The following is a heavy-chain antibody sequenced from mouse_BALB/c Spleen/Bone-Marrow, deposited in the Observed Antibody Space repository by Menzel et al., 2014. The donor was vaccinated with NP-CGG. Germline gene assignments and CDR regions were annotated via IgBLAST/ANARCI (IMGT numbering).Heavy chain of an antibody. CDR1: GYTFTIYW. CDR2: IYPGNNDT. Sequence: EVQLQQSGTVLARPGASVKMSCKASGYTFTIYWMHWVKQRPGQGLGWIGTIYPGNNDTNYNQKFKGKAKLTAVTSTSTAYMELSSLTNEDSAAYYCTRSTGFYYGRDYWGQGTSGTVSS. CDR3: TRSTGFYYGRDY. V-gene: IGHV1-5*01. J-gene: IGHJ4*01.